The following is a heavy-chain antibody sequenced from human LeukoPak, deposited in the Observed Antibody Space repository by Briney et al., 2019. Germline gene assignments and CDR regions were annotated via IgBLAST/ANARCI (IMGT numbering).Heavy chain of an antibody. D-gene: IGHD3-10*02. Sequence: GGPLRLSCAASGFTFGSSPMSWVRKAPGKGLEWVSSISGSGSGGSTYYADSVKGRFTISRDNSKNTLYLQMNSLRAEDTAVYYCAELGITMIGGVWGKGTTVTISS. V-gene: IGHV3-23*01. J-gene: IGHJ6*04. CDR2: ISGSGSGGST. CDR1: GFTFGSSP. CDR3: AELGITMIGGV.